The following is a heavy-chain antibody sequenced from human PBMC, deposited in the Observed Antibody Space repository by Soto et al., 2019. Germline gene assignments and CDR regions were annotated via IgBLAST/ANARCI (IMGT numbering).Heavy chain of an antibody. CDR1: GFTFSIYS. D-gene: IGHD3-9*01. CDR3: VRDFDWNFDY. J-gene: IGHJ4*02. CDR2: INRGGTAM. Sequence: VQLVDSGGGVVQPGGSLRLSCAASGFTFSIYSMNWIRQAPGKGLEWVSYINRGGTAMYYADSVKGRFTVSRDDAKNSLYLEMNSLRDEDTAVYCCVRDFDWNFDYWGQGTLVTVTS. V-gene: IGHV3-48*02.